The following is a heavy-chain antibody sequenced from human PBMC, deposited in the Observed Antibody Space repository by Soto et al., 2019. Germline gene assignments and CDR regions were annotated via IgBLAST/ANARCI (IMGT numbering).Heavy chain of an antibody. CDR3: ARVHPAGLYFDY. J-gene: IGHJ4*02. Sequence: SETLSLTCAVSGDSVISNWWWGWVRQSPGKGVEWIADMLHSGNTNYSPSLESRVTLSVDKSKNQFSLKMNSMTAADTAVYYCARVHPAGLYFDYWGQGTLVTVSS. CDR1: GDSVISNWW. V-gene: IGHV4-4*02. D-gene: IGHD6-13*01. CDR2: MLHSGNT.